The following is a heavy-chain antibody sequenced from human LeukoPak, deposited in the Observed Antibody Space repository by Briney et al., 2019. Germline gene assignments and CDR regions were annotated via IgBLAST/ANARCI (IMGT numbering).Heavy chain of an antibody. CDR2: IYYSGST. CDR3: ASTYDYGGNSRIDAFDI. V-gene: IGHV4-59*01. J-gene: IGHJ3*02. Sequence: SETLSLTCTVSGGSISSYYWSWIRQPPGKGLEWIGYIYYSGSTNYNPSLKSRVTISVDTPKNQFSLKLSSVTAADTAVYYCASTYDYGGNSRIDAFDIWGQGTMVTVSS. D-gene: IGHD4-23*01. CDR1: GGSISSYY.